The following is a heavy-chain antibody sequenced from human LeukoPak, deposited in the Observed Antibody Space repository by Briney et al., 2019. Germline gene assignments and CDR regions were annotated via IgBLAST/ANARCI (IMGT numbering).Heavy chain of an antibody. CDR2: IYTSGNT. CDR3: ARDTYYDFWSGPYYFDY. Sequence: SETLSLTCTVSGGSISSYYWSWIRQPAGKGLEWIGRIYTSGNTNYNPSLKSRVTMSVDTSKNQFSLKLSSVTAADTAVYYCARDTYYDFWSGPYYFDYWGQGTLVTVSS. J-gene: IGHJ4*02. V-gene: IGHV4-4*07. D-gene: IGHD3-3*01. CDR1: GGSISSYY.